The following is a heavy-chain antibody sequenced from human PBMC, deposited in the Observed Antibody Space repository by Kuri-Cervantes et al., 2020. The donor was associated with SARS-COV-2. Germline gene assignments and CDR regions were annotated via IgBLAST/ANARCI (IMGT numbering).Heavy chain of an antibody. Sequence: GGSLRLSCAASGFTFSSYGMHWVRQAPGKGLEWVAVIWYNGSNKYYADSVKGRFTISRDNSKNTLYLQMNSLRAEDTAVNYWAKGSLYYYGSGGGDYWGQGTLVTVSS. J-gene: IGHJ4*02. D-gene: IGHD3-10*01. CDR2: IWYNGSNK. CDR1: GFTFSSYG. CDR3: AKGSLYYYGSGGGDY. V-gene: IGHV3-33*06.